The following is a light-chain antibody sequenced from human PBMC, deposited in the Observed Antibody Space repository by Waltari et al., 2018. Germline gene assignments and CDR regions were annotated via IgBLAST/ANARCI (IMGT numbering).Light chain of an antibody. V-gene: IGKV4-1*01. CDR3: QQYYSPSIT. CDR2: WAS. CDR1: LSVLYSSNNKNY. Sequence: DIVMTKSPDSLAVSLGERASINCKSSLSVLYSSNNKNYLAWYHQKPGQPPKLLISWASTGESGVPDQFSGRRAGTEFTLTNRCLQGEDVAVYYRQQYYSPSITYGKGTRL. J-gene: IGKJ5*01.